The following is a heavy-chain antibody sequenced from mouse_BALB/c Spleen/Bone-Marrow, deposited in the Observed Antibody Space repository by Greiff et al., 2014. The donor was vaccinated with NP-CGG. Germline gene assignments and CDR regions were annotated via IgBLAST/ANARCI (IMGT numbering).Heavy chain of an antibody. CDR1: GYSFTSYW. J-gene: IGHJ3*01. D-gene: IGHD1-3*01. V-gene: IGHV1S126*01. CDR2: IDPSDSKT. Sequence: QVQLKESGPQLVRPGASVKISCKASGYSFTSYWMHWVKQRPGQGLEWIGMIDPSDSKTKLNQKFKDKATLTVDKSSSTAYLQLSSPTSEDSAVYYCARRDNAPFAYWGQGTLVTVSA. CDR3: ARRDNAPFAY.